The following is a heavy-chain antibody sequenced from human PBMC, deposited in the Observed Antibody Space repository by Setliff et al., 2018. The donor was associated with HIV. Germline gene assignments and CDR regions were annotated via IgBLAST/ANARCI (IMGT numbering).Heavy chain of an antibody. D-gene: IGHD3-16*02. CDR3: ARDRIPKRGYTYREPDFDS. Sequence: ASVKVSCKASGYTFSSHTIHWVPQAPGQGLEWMGWINTGNGNTKYSQKFQDRVTITRDTSANTGYMEVNSLRLEDTAVYYCARDRIPKRGYTYREPDFDSWGQGTLVTVSS. CDR2: INTGNGNT. J-gene: IGHJ4*02. V-gene: IGHV1-3*04. CDR1: GYTFSSHT.